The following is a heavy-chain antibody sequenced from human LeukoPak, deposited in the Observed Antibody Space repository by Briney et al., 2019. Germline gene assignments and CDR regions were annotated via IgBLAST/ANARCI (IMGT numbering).Heavy chain of an antibody. D-gene: IGHD3-22*01. J-gene: IGHJ1*01. V-gene: IGHV1-8*01. CDR1: GYTFTSYD. CDR2: MNPNSGNT. Sequence: ASVKVSCKASGYTFTSYDINWVRQATGQGLEWMGWMNPNSGNTGYAQKFQGRVTITTDESTSTAYMELSSLRSEDTAVYYCASGYYDSSGSPYFQHWGQGTLVTVSS. CDR3: ASGYYDSSGSPYFQH.